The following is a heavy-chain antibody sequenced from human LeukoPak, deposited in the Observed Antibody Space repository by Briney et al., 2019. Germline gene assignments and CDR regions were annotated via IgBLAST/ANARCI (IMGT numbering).Heavy chain of an antibody. J-gene: IGHJ4*02. D-gene: IGHD3-3*01. CDR3: AKAQFPYYDFWSGAFDY. Sequence: PGGSLRLSCAASGFTFSSYAMSWVRQAPGKGLEWVSAISGSGGSTYYADSVKGRFTISRDNSKNTLYLQMNSLRAEDTAVYYCAKAQFPYYDFWSGAFDYWGQGTLVTVSS. CDR2: ISGSGGST. CDR1: GFTFSSYA. V-gene: IGHV3-23*01.